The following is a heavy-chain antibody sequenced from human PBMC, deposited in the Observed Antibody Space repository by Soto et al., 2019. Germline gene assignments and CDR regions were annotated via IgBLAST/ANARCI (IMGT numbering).Heavy chain of an antibody. D-gene: IGHD3-9*01. CDR1: GFTFSSYG. V-gene: IGHV3-30*18. Sequence: PGGSLRLSCAASGFTFSSYGMHWVRQAPGKGLEWVAVISYDGSNKYYADSVKGRFTISRDNSKNTLYLQMNSLRAEDTAVYYCAKGRDILTGYYLDYWGQGTRVTVSS. CDR3: AKGRDILTGYYLDY. J-gene: IGHJ4*02. CDR2: ISYDGSNK.